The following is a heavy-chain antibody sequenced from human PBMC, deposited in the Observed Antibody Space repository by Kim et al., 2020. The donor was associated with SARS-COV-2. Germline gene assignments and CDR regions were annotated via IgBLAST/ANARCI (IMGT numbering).Heavy chain of an antibody. J-gene: IGHJ6*02. CDR3: ARDPAPRYYGMDV. CDR2: IKQDGSET. CDR1: GITFGSHS. Sequence: GGSLRLSCAASGITFGSHSMTWVRQPPGKGLEWVATIKQDGSETYYVDSVKGRFSISRDNAKNSLYLQMSGLRADDTAKYYCARDPAPRYYGMDVWGHGT. D-gene: IGHD1-20*01. V-gene: IGHV3-7*01.